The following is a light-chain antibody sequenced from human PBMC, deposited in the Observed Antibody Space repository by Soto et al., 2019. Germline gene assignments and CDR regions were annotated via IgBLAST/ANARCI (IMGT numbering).Light chain of an antibody. Sequence: DIQMTQSPSSLSASVGDRVTITCRASQGISSYLAWYQQRPGKVPKVLIYAASTLHSGVPSRFSGSGSGTDFTLPISNVQPEDVATYYCQNYYTAPATFGQGTKV. CDR2: AAS. V-gene: IGKV1-27*01. CDR1: QGISSY. CDR3: QNYYTAPAT. J-gene: IGKJ1*01.